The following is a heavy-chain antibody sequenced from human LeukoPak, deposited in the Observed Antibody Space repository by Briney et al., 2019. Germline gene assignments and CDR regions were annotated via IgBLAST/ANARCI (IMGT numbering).Heavy chain of an antibody. CDR3: ARVPVGGGWFDP. CDR1: GYTFTGYY. Sequence: ASVKVSCKASGYTFTGYYMHWVRQAPGQGLEWMGWINPNSGGTNYAQKFQGRVTMTRDTSTSTAYMELRSLRSDDTAVYYCARVPVGGGWFDPWGQGTLVTVSS. J-gene: IGHJ5*02. CDR2: INPNSGGT. V-gene: IGHV1-2*02. D-gene: IGHD3-16*01.